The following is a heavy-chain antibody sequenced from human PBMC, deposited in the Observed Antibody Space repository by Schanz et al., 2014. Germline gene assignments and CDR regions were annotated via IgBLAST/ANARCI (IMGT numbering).Heavy chain of an antibody. CDR2: ISGSGGST. D-gene: IGHD6-13*01. CDR1: GFTFSSYA. V-gene: IGHV3-23*01. CDR3: AIALAAAEGYLPNCFDA. Sequence: EAQLLESGGGLVQPGGSLRLSCAASGFTFSSYAMSWVRQAPGKGLEWVSAISGSGGSTHYADSVKGRFTISRDNAKNALYLQTVSLRPKDTTVYSCAIALAAAEGYLPNCFDAWGQGTLVTVSS. J-gene: IGHJ5*02.